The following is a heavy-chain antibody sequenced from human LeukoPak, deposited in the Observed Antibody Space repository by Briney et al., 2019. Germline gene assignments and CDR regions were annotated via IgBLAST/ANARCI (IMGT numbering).Heavy chain of an antibody. CDR3: ATGAGTWTNYFHY. J-gene: IGHJ4*02. Sequence: PGGSLRLSCAASGFTFSSFSMNWVRQAPGKGLEWVSYISSSSSTMYYGDSVKGRFTISRDNAKNSLYLQMNSLRDEDTAVYSCATGAGTWTNYFHYWGQGILVTVSS. D-gene: IGHD1-1*01. CDR2: ISSSSSTM. V-gene: IGHV3-48*02. CDR1: GFTFSSFS.